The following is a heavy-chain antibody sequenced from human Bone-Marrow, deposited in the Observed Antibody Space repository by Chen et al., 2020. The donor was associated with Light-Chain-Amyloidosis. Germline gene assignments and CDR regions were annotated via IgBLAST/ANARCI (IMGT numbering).Heavy chain of an antibody. CDR1: GFTFSNYA. CDR2: SSASGGST. D-gene: IGHD3-9*01. CDR3: AKQATPFYDTLTGYYTDY. Sequence: EVQLLESGGGLVQPGGSLRLSCAASGFTFSNYAMGWVRQAPGKGLEWVAISSASGGSTYYADSVKGRFTISRDNSKNMLFLQVNGLRAEDTAVYYCAKQATPFYDTLTGYYTDYWGQGTLVTVSS. J-gene: IGHJ4*02. V-gene: IGHV3-23*01.